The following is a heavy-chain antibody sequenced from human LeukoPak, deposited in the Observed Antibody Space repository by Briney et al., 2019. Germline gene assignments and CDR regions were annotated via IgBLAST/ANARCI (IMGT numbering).Heavy chain of an antibody. D-gene: IGHD2-21*02. Sequence: VASVKVSCKASGGTFSSYAISWVRQAPGQGLEWMGRIIPILGIANYAQKFQGRVTITADKSTSTAYMELSSLRSEDTAVYYCARSGWAYCGGDCYSSTDYWGQGTLVTVS. V-gene: IGHV1-69*04. CDR2: IIPILGIA. CDR3: ARSGWAYCGGDCYSSTDY. CDR1: GGTFSSYA. J-gene: IGHJ4*02.